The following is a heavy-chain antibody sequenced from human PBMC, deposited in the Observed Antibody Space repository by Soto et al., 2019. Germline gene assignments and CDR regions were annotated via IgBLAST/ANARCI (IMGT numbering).Heavy chain of an antibody. D-gene: IGHD2-15*01. CDR2: VSIGGST. J-gene: IGHJ4*02. CDR3: AKRRGAGGHFDY. V-gene: IGHV3-23*01. Sequence: DVQLLESGGGLVQPAGSLRLSCAASGFTFSSYAMGWVRQGPGKGLEWVAVVSIGGSTHYADSVRGRFTISRDNSKNTLSQQMNSLTAEDTAVYFCAKRRGAGGHFDYWGQGALVTVSS. CDR1: GFTFSSYA.